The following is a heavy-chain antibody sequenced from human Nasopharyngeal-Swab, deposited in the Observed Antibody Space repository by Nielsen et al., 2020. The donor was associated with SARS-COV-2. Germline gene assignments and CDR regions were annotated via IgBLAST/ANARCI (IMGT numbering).Heavy chain of an antibody. Sequence: GSLRLSCAVYGGSFSGNYWSWIRQPPGKGLEWIGEINHSGSTNYNPSLKSRVTISVDTSKNQFSLKLSSVTAADTAVYYCVRGGGRDIVVVPAAVPISFDYWGQGILVTVSS. D-gene: IGHD2-2*01. J-gene: IGHJ4*02. CDR2: INHSGST. CDR3: VRGGGRDIVVVPAAVPISFDY. CDR1: GGSFSGNY. V-gene: IGHV4-34*01.